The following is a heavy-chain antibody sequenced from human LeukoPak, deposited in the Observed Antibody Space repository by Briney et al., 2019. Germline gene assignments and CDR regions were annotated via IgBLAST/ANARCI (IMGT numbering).Heavy chain of an antibody. CDR1: GFIVSSNY. CDR2: IYSGGST. CDR3: ARGIGVDDY. J-gene: IGHJ4*02. Sequence: GGSLRLSCAASGFIVSSNYMSWVRQAPGKGLEWVSVIYSGGSTYYADSVKGRFTISRDNSKNTLYLQMNSLRAEDTAVYYCARGIGVDDYWGQGTLVTVSS. V-gene: IGHV3-53*01. D-gene: IGHD2-15*01.